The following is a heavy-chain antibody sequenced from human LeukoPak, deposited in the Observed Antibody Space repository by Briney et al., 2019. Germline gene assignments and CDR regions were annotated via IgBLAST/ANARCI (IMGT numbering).Heavy chain of an antibody. V-gene: IGHV3-30*03. CDR3: ARVRIAAPRAFDI. CDR2: ISYDGSNK. Sequence: GGSLRLSCAASGFTFSSYGMHWVRQAPGKGLEWVAVISYDGSNKYYADSVKGRFTISRDNSKNSLYLQMNSLRAEDTAVYYCARVRIAAPRAFDIWGQGTMVTVSS. J-gene: IGHJ3*02. CDR1: GFTFSSYG. D-gene: IGHD6-6*01.